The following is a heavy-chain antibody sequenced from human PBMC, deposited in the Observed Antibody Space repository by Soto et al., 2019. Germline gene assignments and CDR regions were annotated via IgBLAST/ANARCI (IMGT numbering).Heavy chain of an antibody. CDR3: ARDRSAGNYFYYGMDV. J-gene: IGHJ6*02. Sequence: QVQLVESGGGVVQPGRSLRLSCAASGLTFNRNGMHWVRQAPGKGLEWVAVIWYDGSKEYYSDSVKGRFTISRDNSKKMLYQQMNSVRVEDRAVYFCARDRSAGNYFYYGMDVWRQGNSVTVS. CDR1: GLTFNRNG. D-gene: IGHD1-1*01. CDR2: IWYDGSKE. V-gene: IGHV3-33*01.